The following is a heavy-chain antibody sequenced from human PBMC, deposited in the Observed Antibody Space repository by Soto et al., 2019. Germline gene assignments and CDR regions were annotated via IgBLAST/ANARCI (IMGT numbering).Heavy chain of an antibody. V-gene: IGHV5-51*01. CDR1: GYSFTSYW. J-gene: IGHJ4*02. D-gene: IGHD3-22*01. CDR2: IYPGDSDT. CDR3: ERHKDRSGYYGYFDY. Sequence: GESLKISCKGSGYSFTSYWIGWVRQMPGKGLEWMGIIYPGDSDTRYSPSFQGQVTISADKSISTAYLQWSSLKASDTTMYYCERHKDRSGYYGYFDYWGQGTLVTVYS.